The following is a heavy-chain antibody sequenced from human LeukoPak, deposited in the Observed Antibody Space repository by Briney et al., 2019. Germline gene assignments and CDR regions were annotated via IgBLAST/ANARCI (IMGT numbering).Heavy chain of an antibody. Sequence: GGSLRLSCAASGFTFSNYWMTWARQAPGRGLEWVAVIKQDGSDKYYVDSVKGRFTISRDNAKNSLYLQMNSLRAEDTAVYYCARGVPTGVDYFDYWGQGTLVTVSS. CDR2: IKQDGSDK. J-gene: IGHJ4*02. CDR3: ARGVPTGVDYFDY. CDR1: GFTFSNYW. V-gene: IGHV3-7*01. D-gene: IGHD2-8*02.